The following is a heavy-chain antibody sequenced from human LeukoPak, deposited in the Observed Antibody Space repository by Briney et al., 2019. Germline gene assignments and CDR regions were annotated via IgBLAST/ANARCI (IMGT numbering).Heavy chain of an antibody. V-gene: IGHV1-2*02. D-gene: IGHD3-10*01. CDR3: ARDGPAQMVAFDY. CDR1: GYTFSDTGWY. CDR2: IYPYTGAT. J-gene: IGHJ4*02. Sequence: DSVKVSCKASGYTFSDTGWYLYWLRQAPGQGLECMGWIYPYTGATHYAQKFQGRVAMTRDTSISTAYMELSRLRPDDTAVYYCARDGPAQMVAFDYWGQGTLVTVSS.